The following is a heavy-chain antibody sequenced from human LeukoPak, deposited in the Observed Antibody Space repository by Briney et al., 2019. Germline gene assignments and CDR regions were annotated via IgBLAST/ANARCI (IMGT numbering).Heavy chain of an antibody. V-gene: IGHV1-69*05. D-gene: IGHD3/OR15-3a*01. CDR3: ARGYPLDWNYFDY. J-gene: IGHJ4*02. CDR1: GGTFSSYA. Sequence: SVKVSCKASGGTFSSYAISWVRQAPGQGLEWMGGIIPIFGTANYAQKFQGRVTMTRDTSTSTVYMELSSLRSEDTAVYYCARGYPLDWNYFDYWGQGTQVTVSS. CDR2: IIPIFGTA.